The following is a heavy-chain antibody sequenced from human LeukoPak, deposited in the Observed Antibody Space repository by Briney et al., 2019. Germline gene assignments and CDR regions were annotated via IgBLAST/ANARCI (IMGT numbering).Heavy chain of an antibody. CDR1: GGSISSGDYY. J-gene: IGHJ5*02. Sequence: SQTLSLTCTVSGGSISSGDYYWSWIRQPPGKGLEWIGYIYYSGSAYYNPSLKSRLTISLDTSKNHFSLTLTSVTPADTAVYFCARDVIDGGGWFDPWGQGTLVTVSS. D-gene: IGHD3-16*01. CDR2: IYYSGSA. CDR3: ARDVIDGGGWFDP. V-gene: IGHV4-30-4*01.